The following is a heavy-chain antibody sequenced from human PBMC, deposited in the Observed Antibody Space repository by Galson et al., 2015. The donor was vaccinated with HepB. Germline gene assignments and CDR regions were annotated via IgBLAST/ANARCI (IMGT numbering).Heavy chain of an antibody. CDR2: IIPIFGIA. CDR1: GGTFSSYA. CDR3: ARGRGRITGTTTAFDY. V-gene: IGHV1-69*13. J-gene: IGHJ4*02. D-gene: IGHD1-7*01. Sequence: SVKVSCKASGGTFSSYAISWVRQAPGQGLEWMGGIIPIFGIANYAQKFQGRVTITADESTSTAYMELSSLRSEDTAVYYCARGRGRITGTTTAFDYWGQGTLVTVSS.